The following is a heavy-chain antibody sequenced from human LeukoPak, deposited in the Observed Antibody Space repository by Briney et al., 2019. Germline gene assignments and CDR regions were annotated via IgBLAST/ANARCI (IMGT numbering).Heavy chain of an antibody. D-gene: IGHD6-13*01. CDR3: ARAVGSWQLNQYPRYYYYGMDV. J-gene: IGHJ6*02. CDR2: INHSGST. CDR1: GGSFSGYY. Sequence: SETLSLTCAVYGGSFSGYYWSWIRQPPGKGLEWIGEINHSGSTNYNPSLKSRVTISVDTSKNQFSLKLSSVTAADTAVYYCARAVGSWQLNQYPRYYYYGMDVWGQGTTVTVSS. V-gene: IGHV4-34*01.